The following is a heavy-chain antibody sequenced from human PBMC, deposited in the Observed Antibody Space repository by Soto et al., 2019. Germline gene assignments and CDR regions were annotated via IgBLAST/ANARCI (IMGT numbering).Heavy chain of an antibody. CDR1: GQSFSGHS. J-gene: IGHJ4*02. CDR2: INESGST. Sequence: QVQLQQWGAGLVKPSETLSLSCAVYGQSFSGHSWAWFRQPPGKGLEWIGEINESGSTYYNPSLKSRVTISPDTSKNQFSLKLSSVSAADTAAYFCARGSGIVALPGELEDVNYDYWGQGTLVNVSS. D-gene: IGHD1-1*01. V-gene: IGHV4-34*01. CDR3: ARGSGIVALPGELEDVNYDY.